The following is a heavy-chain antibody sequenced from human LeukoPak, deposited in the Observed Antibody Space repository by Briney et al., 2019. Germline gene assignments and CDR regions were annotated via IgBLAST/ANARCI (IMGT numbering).Heavy chain of an antibody. V-gene: IGHV4-61*01. J-gene: IGHJ3*02. Sequence: PSETLSLTCTVSGYSISSGYYWSWIRQPPGKGLEWIGYIYYSGITNYNPSLKSRVTISVDTSRNQFSLKLSSVTAADTAVYYCARHGIPHVFDIWGQGTMVTVSS. CDR3: ARHGIPHVFDI. CDR2: IYYSGIT. D-gene: IGHD1-14*01. CDR1: GYSISSGYY.